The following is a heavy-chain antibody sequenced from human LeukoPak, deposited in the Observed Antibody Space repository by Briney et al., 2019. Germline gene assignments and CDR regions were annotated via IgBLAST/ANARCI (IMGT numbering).Heavy chain of an antibody. CDR3: ARDHDSNLRAGMDV. CDR1: GFTVSSNY. D-gene: IGHD4-11*01. V-gene: IGHV3-66*01. Sequence: EGSLSLSCAASGFTVSSNYMSWVRQAPGKGLEWVSIIYSGGSTNYADSVKGRFTISRDNSKNTLYLQMNSQRAEDTAVYYCARDHDSNLRAGMDVWGQGTTVTVSS. J-gene: IGHJ6*02. CDR2: IYSGGST.